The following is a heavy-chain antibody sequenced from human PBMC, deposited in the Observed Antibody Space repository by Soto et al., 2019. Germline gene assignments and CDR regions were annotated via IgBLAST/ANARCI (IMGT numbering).Heavy chain of an antibody. V-gene: IGHV3-23*01. Sequence: DVQVLESGGDLVQPGGSLRLSCAASGFTFSSYAMSWVRQAPGKGLEWVSSVSAGGDMTYYSDSVKGRFTISRDNSNNALCLKRSSSRIEDTALYYRARGDRGGSGFPASHYYSGLDVWGQG. CDR3: ARGDRGGSGFPASHYYSGLDV. D-gene: IGHD3-10*01. CDR1: GFTFSSYA. CDR2: VSAGGDMT. J-gene: IGHJ6*02.